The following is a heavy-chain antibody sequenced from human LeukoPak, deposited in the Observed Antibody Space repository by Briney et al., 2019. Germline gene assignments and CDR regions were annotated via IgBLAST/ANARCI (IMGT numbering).Heavy chain of an antibody. D-gene: IGHD4-11*01. J-gene: IGHJ6*03. Sequence: PGGSLRLSCAASGFRFDDYGMSWVRQPPGKGLDWVSGIRWSGGSTGYADSVKGRFIISRDNAKNSLYLQMNSLRAEDSALYYCARGVYSNYPNYYYMDVWGKGTTVTVSS. V-gene: IGHV3-20*04. CDR2: IRWSGGST. CDR3: ARGVYSNYPNYYYMDV. CDR1: GFRFDDYG.